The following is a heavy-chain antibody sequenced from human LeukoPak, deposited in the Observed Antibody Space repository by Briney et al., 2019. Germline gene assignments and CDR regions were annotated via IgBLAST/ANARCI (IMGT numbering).Heavy chain of an antibody. J-gene: IGHJ4*02. CDR3: ARLYRDVTTFDY. CDR2: INQDGSLK. CDR1: GLSFSTYS. Sequence: GWSLRLSCAASGLSFSTYSMNWVRQAPGRGLEWVASINQDGSLKHYVDSVKGRFTISRDNVQNSLYLQMNSLRAEDTAVYYCARLYRDVTTFDYWGQGTLVTVSS. D-gene: IGHD4-17*01. V-gene: IGHV3-7*01.